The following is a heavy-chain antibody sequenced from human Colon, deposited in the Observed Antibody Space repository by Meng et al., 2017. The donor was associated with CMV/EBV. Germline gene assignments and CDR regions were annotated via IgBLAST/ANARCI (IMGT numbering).Heavy chain of an antibody. Sequence: QVELGGGLRQPGGSLILSCVVSGFTFSSYGMHWVRQVPGKGLEWVAFMTYDGGKEYYADSVQGRFTISRDNFKNTLYLQMNSLRAEDTAIYYCAKFRETKRDYWGQGTLVTVSS. CDR2: MTYDGGKE. CDR1: GFTFSSYG. D-gene: IGHD1-7*01. CDR3: AKFRETKRDY. V-gene: IGHV3-30*02. J-gene: IGHJ4*02.